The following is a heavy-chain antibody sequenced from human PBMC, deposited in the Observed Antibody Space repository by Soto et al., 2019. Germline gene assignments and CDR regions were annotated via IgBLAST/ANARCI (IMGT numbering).Heavy chain of an antibody. CDR3: AGDSSGWKGTFDY. D-gene: IGHD6-19*01. V-gene: IGHV3-7*01. CDR2: IKQDGSEK. J-gene: IGHJ4*02. CDR1: GFTFSSYW. Sequence: GGSLRLSCAASGFTFSSYWMSWVRQAPGKGLEWVANIKQDGSEKYYVDSVKGRFTISRDNAKNSLYLQMNSLRAEDTAVYYCAGDSSGWKGTFDYWGQGTLVTVSS.